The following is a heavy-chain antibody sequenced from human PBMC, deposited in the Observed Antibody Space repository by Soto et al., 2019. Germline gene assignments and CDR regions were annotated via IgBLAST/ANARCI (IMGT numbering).Heavy chain of an antibody. CDR2: INPNSGGT. CDR1: GYTFTGYY. J-gene: IGHJ6*02. V-gene: IGHV1-2*04. CDR3: ARDSEHYDFWSGYYKGGYYYGMDV. D-gene: IGHD3-3*01. Sequence: GASVKVSCKASGYTFTGYYMHWVRQAPGQGLEWMGWINPNSGGTNYAQKFQGWVTMTRDTSISTAYMELSRLRSDDTAVYYCARDSEHYDFWSGYYKGGYYYGMDVWGQGTTVTVSS.